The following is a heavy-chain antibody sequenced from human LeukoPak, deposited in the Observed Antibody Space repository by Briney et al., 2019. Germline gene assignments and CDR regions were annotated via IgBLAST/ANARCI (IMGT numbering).Heavy chain of an antibody. CDR3: AKDQGDSTGSTCYLRYLEY. D-gene: IGHD2-15*01. CDR2: TRFDESAT. CDR1: RLLFCIYD. V-gene: IGHV3-30*02. Sequence: GGSLTLPCAVSRLLFCIYDTHWLRHATGKGLEWDFFTRFDESATVYANSVKGRFTISRDNSKNTVYMQMTSLRVEDTGLYYCAKDQGDSTGSTCYLRYLEYWGQGILVTVSS. J-gene: IGHJ4*02.